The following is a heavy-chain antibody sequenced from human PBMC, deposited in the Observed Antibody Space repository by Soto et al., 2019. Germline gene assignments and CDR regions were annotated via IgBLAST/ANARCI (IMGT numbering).Heavy chain of an antibody. V-gene: IGHV3-53*04. CDR1: GFTVNRNY. D-gene: IGHD1-1*01. CDR3: ASVRTQG. Sequence: VQLVESGGGLVQPGGSLRLSCAASGFTVNRNYMSWVRQAPGQGLECVSVIDSDGTTYYADSVKGRFTISRHNSKNPRYLQMDSLRAEDTAVYYCASVRTQGWCQGTMVTASS. J-gene: IGHJ3*01. CDR2: IDSDGTT.